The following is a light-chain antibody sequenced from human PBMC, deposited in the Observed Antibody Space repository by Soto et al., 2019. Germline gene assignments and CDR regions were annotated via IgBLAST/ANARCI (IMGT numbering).Light chain of an antibody. CDR2: GAS. CDR1: QTVRNNY. V-gene: IGKV3D-20*02. CDR3: QQRSNWWT. Sequence: EFVLTQSPGTLSLSPGERATLSCRASQTVRNNYLAWYQQKPGQAPRLLIYGASTRATDVPDRFSGSGSGADFTLTISSLEPEDFAVYYCQQRSNWWTFGQGTKVDIK. J-gene: IGKJ1*01.